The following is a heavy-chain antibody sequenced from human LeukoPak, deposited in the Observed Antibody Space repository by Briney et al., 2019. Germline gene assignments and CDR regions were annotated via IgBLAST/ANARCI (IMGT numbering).Heavy chain of an antibody. CDR3: ARGVGYASGSYVY. V-gene: IGHV3-21*01. CDR2: ISSSSSYI. Sequence: GGSLTLSCAASGFTFSSYSMNWVRQAPGKGLEWVSSISSSSSYIYYADSVKGRFTISRDSAKNSLYLQMNSLRAEDTAVYYCARGVGYASGSYVYWGQGTLVTVSS. D-gene: IGHD3-10*01. J-gene: IGHJ4*02. CDR1: GFTFSSYS.